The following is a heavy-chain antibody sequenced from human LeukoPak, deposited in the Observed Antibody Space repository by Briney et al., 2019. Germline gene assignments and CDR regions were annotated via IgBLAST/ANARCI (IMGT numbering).Heavy chain of an antibody. V-gene: IGHV4-4*02. J-gene: IGHJ4*02. CDR2: IFHSGST. CDR3: ARCPTKLVPEDY. D-gene: IGHD2-8*01. CDR1: SGSILSSNW. Sequence: SETLSLTCAVSSGSILSSNWWSWVRQPPGKGLEWIGQIFHSGSTTYSPSLKSRVTIPVDKSKNQFSLRLTSVTTADTAVYYCARCPTKLVPEDYWGQGTLVTVSA.